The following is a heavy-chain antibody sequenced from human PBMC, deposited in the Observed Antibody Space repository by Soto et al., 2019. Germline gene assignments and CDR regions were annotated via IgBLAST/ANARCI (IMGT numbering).Heavy chain of an antibody. Sequence: GESLKISCAASGFTVSSNYMSWVRQAPGKGLEWVSVIYSGGSTYYADSVKGRFTISRHNSKNTLYLQMNSLRAEDTAVYYCAREKRGWFGELSDDAFDIWGQGTMVTVSS. D-gene: IGHD3-10*01. CDR2: IYSGGST. CDR1: GFTVSSNY. CDR3: AREKRGWFGELSDDAFDI. J-gene: IGHJ3*02. V-gene: IGHV3-53*04.